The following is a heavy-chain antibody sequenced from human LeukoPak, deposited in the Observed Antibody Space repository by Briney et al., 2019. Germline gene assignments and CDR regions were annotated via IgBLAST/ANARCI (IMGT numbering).Heavy chain of an antibody. Sequence: AGSLSLSCAASGFTFSRYGMHWVRQAPGKGLEWVAVVSFEGSNKYYADSVKGRFTISRDNSKNTLSLQMNSLRAEDTAVYYCAKDMGYYYGSGSYPPENDYWGQGTLVTVSS. CDR1: GFTFSRYG. V-gene: IGHV3-30*18. CDR2: VSFEGSNK. CDR3: AKDMGYYYGSGSYPPENDY. D-gene: IGHD3-10*01. J-gene: IGHJ4*02.